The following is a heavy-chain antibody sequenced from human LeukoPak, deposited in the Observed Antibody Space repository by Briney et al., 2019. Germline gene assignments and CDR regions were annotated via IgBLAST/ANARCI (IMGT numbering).Heavy chain of an antibody. Sequence: SETLSLTCTVSGDSISSYNYFWGWIRQPPGKGLEWVGSIYYRENTYYNPSLKSRVTLSADTSKNQFSLKVTSVTAADTAVYYCARASSGYYWDFDYWGQGALVTVSS. CDR2: IYYRENT. CDR3: ARASSGYYWDFDY. CDR1: GDSISSYNYF. V-gene: IGHV4-39*01. J-gene: IGHJ4*02. D-gene: IGHD3-22*01.